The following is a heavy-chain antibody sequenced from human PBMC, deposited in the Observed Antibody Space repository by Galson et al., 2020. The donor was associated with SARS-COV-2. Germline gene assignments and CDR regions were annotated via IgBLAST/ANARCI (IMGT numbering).Heavy chain of an antibody. J-gene: IGHJ2*01. CDR1: GLSISSDFY. Sequence: LSLTCAVSGLSISSDFYWGWIRQSPGKGLEWIGNVYQGGTTYYNPSLKSRVTISIDKSKNQFSLKMTSVTAADTAVYYCARPSSSGYYSIWYFDLWGRGTLVTVSS. CDR2: VYQGGTT. V-gene: IGHV4-38-2*01. CDR3: ARPSSSGYYSIWYFDL. D-gene: IGHD3-22*01.